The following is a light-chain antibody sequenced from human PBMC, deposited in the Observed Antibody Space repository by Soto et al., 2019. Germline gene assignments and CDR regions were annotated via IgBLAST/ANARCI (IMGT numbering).Light chain of an antibody. CDR1: QSVLYSSNNKNY. CDR3: QQYYSTPPYT. Sequence: DIVMTQSPDSLAVSLGERATINCKSSQSVLYSSNNKNYLAWYQQRPGQPPKLLIYWASTRESGVPDRFSGSGSATDFTLTISSLQAEDVAVYYGQQYYSTPPYTFGQGTKLEIK. V-gene: IGKV4-1*01. J-gene: IGKJ2*01. CDR2: WAS.